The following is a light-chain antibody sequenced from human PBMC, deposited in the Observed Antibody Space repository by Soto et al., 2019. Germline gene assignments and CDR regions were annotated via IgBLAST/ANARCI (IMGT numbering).Light chain of an antibody. J-gene: IGLJ1*01. V-gene: IGLV2-14*03. CDR1: SSDVGGYNY. CDR2: DVT. CDR3: SSYTPSNSRQIV. Sequence: QSVLTQPASVSGSPVQSITISCTGTSSDVGGYNYVSWYQHHPGKAPNLIIYDVTNRPSGVSNPFSGSKSGNTASLTISGLQPEDEADYYCSSYTPSNSRQIVFGTGTKVPVL.